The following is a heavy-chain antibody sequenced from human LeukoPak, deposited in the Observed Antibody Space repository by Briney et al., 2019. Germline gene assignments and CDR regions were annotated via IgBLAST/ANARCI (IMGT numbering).Heavy chain of an antibody. V-gene: IGHV4-30-4*08. Sequence: PSETLSLTCTVSGGSISSGGYYWSWIRQHPGKGLEWIGYIYYSGSTYYNPSLKSRVTISVDTSKNQFSLKLSSVTAADTAVYYCARELTYYYDSSGYCRAFDIWGQGTMVTVSS. CDR2: IYYSGST. D-gene: IGHD3-22*01. J-gene: IGHJ3*02. CDR3: ARELTYYYDSSGYCRAFDI. CDR1: GGSISSGGYY.